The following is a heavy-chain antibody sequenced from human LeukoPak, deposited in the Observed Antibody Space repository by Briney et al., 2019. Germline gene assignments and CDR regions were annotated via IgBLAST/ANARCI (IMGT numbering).Heavy chain of an antibody. CDR1: GGSISSGSYY. J-gene: IGHJ5*02. Sequence: SQTLSLTCTVSGGSISSGSYYGSWIRQPAGKGLEWIGRIYTSGSTNYNPSLKSRVTISVDTSKNQFSLKLSSVTAADTAVYYCARSTMIEGNWFDPWGQGTLVTVSS. CDR2: IYTSGST. D-gene: IGHD3-22*01. V-gene: IGHV4-61*02. CDR3: ARSTMIEGNWFDP.